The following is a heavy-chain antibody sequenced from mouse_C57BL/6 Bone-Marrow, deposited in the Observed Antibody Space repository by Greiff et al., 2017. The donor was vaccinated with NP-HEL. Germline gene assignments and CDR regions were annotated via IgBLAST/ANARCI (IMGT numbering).Heavy chain of an antibody. CDR1: GFNIKDDY. Sequence: EAQLQQSGAELVRPGASVKLSCTASGFNIKDDYMHWVKQRPEQGLEWIGWIDPENGDTEYASKFQGKATITADTSSNTAYLQLSSLTSEDTAVYYCTTRRVYYYGSSYHYYAMDYWGQGTSVTVSA. V-gene: IGHV14-4*01. J-gene: IGHJ4*01. D-gene: IGHD1-1*01. CDR3: TTRRVYYYGSSYHYYAMDY. CDR2: IDPENGDT.